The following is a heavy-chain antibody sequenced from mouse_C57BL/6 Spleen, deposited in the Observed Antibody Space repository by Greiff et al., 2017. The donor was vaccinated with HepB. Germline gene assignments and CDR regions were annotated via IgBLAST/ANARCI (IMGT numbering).Heavy chain of an antibody. V-gene: IGHV1-80*01. CDR1: GYAFSSYW. CDR3: ARSRLITTAPDFDV. J-gene: IGHJ1*03. Sequence: VQLQQSGAELVKPGASVKISCKASGYAFSSYWMNWVKQRPGKGLEWIGQIYPGDGDTKYNGKFKGKATLTADKSSSTAYMQLSSLTSEDSAVYFCARSRLITTAPDFDVWGTGTTVTVSS. D-gene: IGHD1-2*01. CDR2: IYPGDGDT.